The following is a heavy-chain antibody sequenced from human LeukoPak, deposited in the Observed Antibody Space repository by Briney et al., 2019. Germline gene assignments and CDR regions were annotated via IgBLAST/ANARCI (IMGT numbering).Heavy chain of an antibody. D-gene: IGHD3-3*01. Sequence: SETLSLTCAVYGGSFSGYYWSWIRQPPGKGLEWIGEINHSGSTNYNPSLKSRVTISVDTSKNQFSLKLSSVTAADTAVYYCPRVETIFGVVLNNWFDPWGQGTLVTVSS. V-gene: IGHV4-34*01. CDR2: INHSGST. CDR3: PRVETIFGVVLNNWFDP. CDR1: GGSFSGYY. J-gene: IGHJ5*02.